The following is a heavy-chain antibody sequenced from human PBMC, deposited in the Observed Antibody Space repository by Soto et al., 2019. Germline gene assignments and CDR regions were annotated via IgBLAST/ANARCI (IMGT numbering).Heavy chain of an antibody. CDR2: IYYSGST. CDR1: GGSISSNSYY. CDR3: ARQYGYSYGRFDY. V-gene: IGHV4-39*01. D-gene: IGHD5-18*01. J-gene: IGHJ4*02. Sequence: SETLSLTCTVSGGSISSNSYYWGWIRQPPGKGLEWIGSIYYSGSTYYNASLKSRVTISVDTSKNQFSLKLSSVTAADTAVYYCARQYGYSYGRFDYWGQGTLVTVSS.